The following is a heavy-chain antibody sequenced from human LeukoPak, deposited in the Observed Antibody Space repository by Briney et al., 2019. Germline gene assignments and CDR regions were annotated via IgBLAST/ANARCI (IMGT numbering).Heavy chain of an antibody. D-gene: IGHD2-15*01. CDR3: ARDRGCRSGGSCYYFDY. V-gene: IGHV3-43*02. Sequence: GGSLRLSCAASGFTFDDYAMHWVRQAPGKGLEWVSLISGDGGSSYYADSVKGRFTISRDNSKNTLYLQMNSLRAEDTAVYYCARDRGCRSGGSCYYFDYWGQGTLVTVSS. J-gene: IGHJ4*02. CDR1: GFTFDDYA. CDR2: ISGDGGSS.